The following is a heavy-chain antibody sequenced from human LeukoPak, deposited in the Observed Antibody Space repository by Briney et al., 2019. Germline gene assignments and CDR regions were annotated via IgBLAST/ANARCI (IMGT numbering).Heavy chain of an antibody. CDR2: IHHGGTT. CDR3: AKKDYYYMDV. V-gene: IGHV4-4*02. Sequence: SGTLSLTCAVSGGSITSGNWWTWVRQSPGKGLEWIGEIHHGGTTNYNPSLKSRVTISVDKSKNQSSLKLNSVTAADTAVYYCAKKDYYYMDVWGKGTTVTVSS. CDR1: GGSITSGNW. J-gene: IGHJ6*03.